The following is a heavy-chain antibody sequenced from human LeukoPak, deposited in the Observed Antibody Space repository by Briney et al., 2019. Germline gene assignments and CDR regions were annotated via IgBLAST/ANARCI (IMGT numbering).Heavy chain of an antibody. J-gene: IGHJ4*02. CDR1: GFMFSSFW. V-gene: IGHV3-74*01. CDR2: TNSDGSTT. CDR3: TTDSGGLIDYDILTGYHRFDY. D-gene: IGHD3-9*01. Sequence: GSLRLSCAASGFMFSSFWMHWVRQVPGKGLVWVSHTNSDGSTTDYADSVRGRFTISRDNAKNTLYLQMNSLKTEDTAVYYCTTDSGGLIDYDILTGYHRFDYWGQGTLVTVSS.